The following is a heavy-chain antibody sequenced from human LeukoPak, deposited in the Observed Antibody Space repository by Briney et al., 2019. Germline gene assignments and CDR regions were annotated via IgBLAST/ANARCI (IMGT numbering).Heavy chain of an antibody. CDR1: GFTVSSNY. D-gene: IGHD5-18*01. J-gene: IGHJ4*02. CDR2: IYSGGST. Sequence: GGSLRLSCAASGFTVSSNYMSWVRQAPGKGLEWVSVIYSGGSTYYADSVKGRFTISRDNSKNTLYLQMNSLRAEDTAMYYCASGRGYSYGYLDYWGQGTLVTVSS. V-gene: IGHV3-53*01. CDR3: ASGRGYSYGYLDY.